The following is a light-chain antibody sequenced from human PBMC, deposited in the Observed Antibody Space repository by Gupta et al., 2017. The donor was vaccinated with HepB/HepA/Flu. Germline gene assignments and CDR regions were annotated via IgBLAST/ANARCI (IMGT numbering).Light chain of an antibody. CDR3: QQSDSTPLT. CDR2: AAS. J-gene: IGKJ4*01. CDR1: QSISSY. V-gene: IGKV1-39*01. Sequence: IQMTPSPSSLSASVGDRVTITCRASQSISSYLNWYQQKPGKAPKLLIYAASSLQSGVPSRFSGSGSGTDFTLTISRLQPEDFATYYCQQSDSTPLTFGGGTKVEIK.